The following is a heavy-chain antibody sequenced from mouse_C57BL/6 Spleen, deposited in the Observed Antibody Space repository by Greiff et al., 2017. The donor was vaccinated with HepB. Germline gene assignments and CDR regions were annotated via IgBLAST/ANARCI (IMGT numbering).Heavy chain of an antibody. CDR2: IDPSDSET. Sequence: QVQLQQPGAELVRPGSSVKLSCKASGYTFTSYWMHWVKQRPIQGLEWIGNIDPSDSETHYNQKFKDKATLTVDKSSSTAYMQLSNLTSEDSAVYYCARWYYGSSYWYFDVWGTGTTVTVSS. D-gene: IGHD1-1*01. CDR3: ARWYYGSSYWYFDV. J-gene: IGHJ1*03. V-gene: IGHV1-52*01. CDR1: GYTFTSYW.